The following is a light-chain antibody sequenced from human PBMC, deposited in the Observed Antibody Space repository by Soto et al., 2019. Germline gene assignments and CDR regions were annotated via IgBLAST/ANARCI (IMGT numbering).Light chain of an antibody. J-gene: IGLJ1*01. CDR1: NSDVGGYNY. CDR2: DVS. CDR3: YSHAGSYTFV. Sequence: QSVLTQPRSVSGSPGQSVTISCTGTNSDVGGYNYVSWYQQHPGKAPKLMIYDVSERPSGVPYRFSGSKSGNTASLTISGLQAEDEADYYCYSHAGSYTFVFGTGTKVTVL. V-gene: IGLV2-11*01.